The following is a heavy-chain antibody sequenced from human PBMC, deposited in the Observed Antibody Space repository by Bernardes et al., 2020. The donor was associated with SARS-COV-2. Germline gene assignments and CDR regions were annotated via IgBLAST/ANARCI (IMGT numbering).Heavy chain of an antibody. V-gene: IGHV3-20*04. Sequence: GGSLRLFCAASGFTFDDYGMSWVRQAPGKGLEWVSGINWNGGSTGYADSVKGRFTISRDNAKNSLYLQMNSLRAEDTALYYCARVAGGPYYYYYMDVWGKGTTVTVSS. CDR1: GFTFDDYG. CDR3: ARVAGGPYYYYYMDV. J-gene: IGHJ6*03. D-gene: IGHD6-19*01. CDR2: INWNGGST.